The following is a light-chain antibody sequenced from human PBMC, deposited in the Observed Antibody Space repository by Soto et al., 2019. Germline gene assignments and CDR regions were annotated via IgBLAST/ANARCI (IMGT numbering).Light chain of an antibody. CDR2: GVS. CDR1: SSDVGGYNY. J-gene: IGLJ1*01. CDR3: SSYSGSSTYV. V-gene: IGLV2-14*01. Sequence: QSALTQPASVSGSPGQSITISCTGTSSDVGGYNYVSWYQQHPGKAPKLMIYGVSNRPSRVSNRFSGSKSGNTASLTISGLQAEDEADYYCSSYSGSSTYVFGTGTKLTVL.